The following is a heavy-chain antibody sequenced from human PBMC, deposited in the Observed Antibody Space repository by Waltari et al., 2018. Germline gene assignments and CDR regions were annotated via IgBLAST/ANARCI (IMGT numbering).Heavy chain of an antibody. J-gene: IGHJ3*02. V-gene: IGHV3-21*01. CDR3: ASPARIAAAGMGAFDI. CDR1: GFTFSSYS. D-gene: IGHD6-13*01. Sequence: EVQLVESGGGLVKPGGSLRLSCAASGFTFSSYSMNWVRQAQGNGLEWVSSISSSSSYIYYADSVKGRFTISRDNAKNSLYLQMNSLRAEDTAVYYCASPARIAAAGMGAFDIWGQGTMVTVSS. CDR2: ISSSSSYI.